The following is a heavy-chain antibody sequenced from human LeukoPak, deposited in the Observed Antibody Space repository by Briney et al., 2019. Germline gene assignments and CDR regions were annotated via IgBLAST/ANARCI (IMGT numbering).Heavy chain of an antibody. V-gene: IGHV3-23*01. CDR2: IGGRDDRT. D-gene: IGHD3-3*01. J-gene: IGHJ4*02. CDR1: GFTFSGHT. CDR3: AKDPNPHYDFWSGYK. Sequence: GGSLRLSCAASGFTFSGHTMTWLRQAPGKGLEWVSIIGGRDDRTYYADFVKGRSTISRDNSKSILYLQMNSLRAEDTAVYYCAKDPNPHYDFWSGYKWGQGTLVTVSS.